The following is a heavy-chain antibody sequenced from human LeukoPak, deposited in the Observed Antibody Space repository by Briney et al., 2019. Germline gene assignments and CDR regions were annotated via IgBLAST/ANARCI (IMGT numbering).Heavy chain of an antibody. D-gene: IGHD3-10*01. J-gene: IGHJ3*02. CDR2: IKQDGSEK. V-gene: IGHV3-7*05. CDR3: AKEYGSGSYPNDALDI. Sequence: GGSLRLSCAGSGVTFSSYWMSWVRQAPGKGLEWVANIKQDGSEKYYVDSVKGRFTISRDNAKNSLYLQMSSLTAEDTAVYYCAKEYGSGSYPNDALDIWGQGTMVTVSS. CDR1: GVTFSSYW.